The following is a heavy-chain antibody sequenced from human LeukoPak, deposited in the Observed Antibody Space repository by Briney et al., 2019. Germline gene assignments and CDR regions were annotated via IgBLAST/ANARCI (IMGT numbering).Heavy chain of an antibody. V-gene: IGHV1-69*05. Sequence: ASVTVSCKASGGTFSSYAISWVRQAPGQGLEWMGGIIPILGTANYAQKFQGRVTITTDESTSTAYMELSSLRSEDTAVYYCAREESTVSRFDPWGQGTLVTVSS. J-gene: IGHJ5*02. CDR1: GGTFSSYA. CDR3: AREESTVSRFDP. D-gene: IGHD4-17*01. CDR2: IIPILGTA.